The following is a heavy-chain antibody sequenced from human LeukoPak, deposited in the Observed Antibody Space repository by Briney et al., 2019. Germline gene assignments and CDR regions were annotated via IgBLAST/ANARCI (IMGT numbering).Heavy chain of an antibody. V-gene: IGHV3-23*01. CDR2: ISGSGGGT. CDR1: GFTFSSYA. D-gene: IGHD2-15*01. Sequence: GGSLRLSCAASGFTFSSYAMSWVRQAPGKGLEWVSAISGSGGGTYYADSVKGRFTISRDNSKNTLYLQMNSLRAEDTAVYYCAKRVRYCSGGSCYYYYYGMDVWSQGTTVTVSS. CDR3: AKRVRYCSGGSCYYYYYGMDV. J-gene: IGHJ6*02.